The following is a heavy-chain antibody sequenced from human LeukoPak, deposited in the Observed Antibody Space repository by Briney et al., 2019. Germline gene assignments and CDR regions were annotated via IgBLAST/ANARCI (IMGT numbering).Heavy chain of an antibody. J-gene: IGHJ4*02. V-gene: IGHV3-23*01. CDR1: GFTFTNNF. CDR2: FSGSGGST. CDR3: ARSGLSRFDY. Sequence: QPGGSLRLSCAASGFTFTNNFMSWVRQAPGKGLEWVSAFSGSGGSTYYADSVKGRFTISRDNSKNTLYLQMNSLRAEDTAVYYCARSGLSRFDYWGQGTLVTVSS. D-gene: IGHD4/OR15-4a*01.